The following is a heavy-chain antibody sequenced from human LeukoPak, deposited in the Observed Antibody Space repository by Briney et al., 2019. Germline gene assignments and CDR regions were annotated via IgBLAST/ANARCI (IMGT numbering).Heavy chain of an antibody. Sequence: GGSLRLSCAASGFTFSSYTMNWVRQAPGKGLEWVSSISSSSSYIYYADSVKGRFTISRDNAKNSLYLQLNSLRAEDTAVYYCARGGIAAAALFDPWGQGTLVTVSS. CDR3: ARGGIAAAALFDP. CDR2: ISSSSSYI. J-gene: IGHJ5*02. V-gene: IGHV3-21*04. D-gene: IGHD6-13*01. CDR1: GFTFSSYT.